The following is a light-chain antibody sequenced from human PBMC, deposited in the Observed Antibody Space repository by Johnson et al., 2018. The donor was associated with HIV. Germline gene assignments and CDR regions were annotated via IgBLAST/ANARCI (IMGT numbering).Light chain of an antibody. CDR2: DNS. Sequence: QSVLTQPPSVSAAPGQKVTISCSGNRSNIGDNFVSWYQHLPGTAPKLLVYDNSQRPSGIPDRFSATNSGTSATLGITGIQTGDEADYYCGTWDSSLSGYVFGTGTKVTVL. V-gene: IGLV1-51*01. CDR3: GTWDSSLSGYV. CDR1: RSNIGDNF. J-gene: IGLJ1*01.